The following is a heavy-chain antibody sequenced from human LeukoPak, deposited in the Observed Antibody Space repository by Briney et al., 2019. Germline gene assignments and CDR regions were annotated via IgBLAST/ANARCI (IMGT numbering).Heavy chain of an antibody. V-gene: IGHV3-9*01. J-gene: IGHJ2*01. CDR3: AKSSSSWYEDWYFDL. Sequence: GGSLRLSCAASGFTFDDYAMHWVRQAPGKGLEWVSGISWNSGSIGYADSVKGRFTISRDNAKNSLYLQMNSLRAEDTALYYCAKSSSSWYEDWYFDLWGRGTLVTDSS. CDR2: ISWNSGSI. CDR1: GFTFDDYA. D-gene: IGHD6-13*01.